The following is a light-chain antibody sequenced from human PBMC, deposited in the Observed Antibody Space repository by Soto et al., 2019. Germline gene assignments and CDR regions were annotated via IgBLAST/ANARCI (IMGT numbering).Light chain of an antibody. CDR1: SSDVGTYYF. Sequence: ALTQPASVSGSLGQSITISCTGSSSDVGTYYFVSWYQQHPGKVPKLMIYEGTKRPSGVSDRFSGSKSGNTASMTISGLQAEDEANYYCCSYAGNNIFVFGTGTKLTVL. CDR3: CSYAGNNIFV. V-gene: IGLV2-23*01. CDR2: EGT. J-gene: IGLJ1*01.